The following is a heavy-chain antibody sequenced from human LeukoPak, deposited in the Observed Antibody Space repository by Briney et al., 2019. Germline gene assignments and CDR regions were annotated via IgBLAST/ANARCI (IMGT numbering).Heavy chain of an antibody. J-gene: IGHJ4*02. D-gene: IGHD5-24*01. CDR3: ARHGRDGYNF. CDR1: GYSISSGYY. V-gene: IGHV4-38-2*01. Sequence: PSETLSLTCAVSGYSISSGYYWGWIRQPPGKGLEWIGSIYHSGSTYYSPSLKSRVTISVDTSKNQFSLKLSSVTAADTAVYYCARHGRDGYNFWGQGTLVTVSS. CDR2: IYHSGST.